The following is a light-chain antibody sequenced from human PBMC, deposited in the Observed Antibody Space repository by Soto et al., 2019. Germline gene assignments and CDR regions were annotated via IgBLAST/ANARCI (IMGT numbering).Light chain of an antibody. V-gene: IGKV4-1*01. CDR2: CAS. J-gene: IGKJ5*01. CDR3: QQYYSIPIT. Sequence: DIVMTQSPDSLAVSLGERATINCRSSQSVLYSSDNKNYLTWYQQKPGQPPKLLIYCASTRESGVPDRFSGSGSGTDFTLTSSSLQAEDVAVYYCQQYYSIPITFGQGTRLEIK. CDR1: QSVLYSSDNKNY.